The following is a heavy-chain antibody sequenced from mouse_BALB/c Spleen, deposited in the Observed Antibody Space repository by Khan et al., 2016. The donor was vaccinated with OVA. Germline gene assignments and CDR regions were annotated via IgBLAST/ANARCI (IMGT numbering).Heavy chain of an antibody. CDR2: IITETGEA. Sequence: QIQLVQSGPQLKKPGETVKISCRASGYTFTNYSMHWVRQAPGKVLRWRGWIITETGEATYTDAFKGRFAFSLDTSATHSFLQFNNLKNEDTATYCCAGSFNYWGQGTLVTVSA. J-gene: IGHJ3*01. V-gene: IGHV9-2-1*01. D-gene: IGHD1-1*01. CDR1: GYTFTNYS. CDR3: AGSFNY.